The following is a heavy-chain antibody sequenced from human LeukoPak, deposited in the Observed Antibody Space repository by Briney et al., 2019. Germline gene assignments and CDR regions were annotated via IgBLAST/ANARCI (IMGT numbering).Heavy chain of an antibody. V-gene: IGHV4-34*01. CDR3: ARKRWLQVPWFDP. D-gene: IGHD5-24*01. CDR2: INHSGST. J-gene: IGHJ5*02. Sequence: SETLSLTCAVYGGSFSGYYWSWIRQPPGKGLEWIGEINHSGSTNYNPSLKSRVTISVDTSKNQFSLKLSSVTAADTAVYYCARKRWLQVPWFDPWGQRTLVTVSS. CDR1: GGSFSGYY.